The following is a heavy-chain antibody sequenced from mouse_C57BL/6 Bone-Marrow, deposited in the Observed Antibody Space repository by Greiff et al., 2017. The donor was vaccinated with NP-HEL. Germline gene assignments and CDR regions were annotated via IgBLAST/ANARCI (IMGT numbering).Heavy chain of an antibody. CDR3: ARYGLYWYFDV. J-gene: IGHJ1*03. Sequence: VQLKESGGGLVQPGGSLSLSCAASGSTFTDYYMSWVRQPPGKALEWLGFIRNKANGYTTEYSASVKGRFTISRDNSQSILYLQMNALRAEDSATYYCARYGLYWYFDVWGTGTTVTVSS. CDR1: GSTFTDYY. V-gene: IGHV7-3*01. CDR2: IRNKANGYTT.